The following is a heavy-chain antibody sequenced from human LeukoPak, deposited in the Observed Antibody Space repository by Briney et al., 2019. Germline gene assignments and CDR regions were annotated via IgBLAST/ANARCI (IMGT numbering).Heavy chain of an antibody. D-gene: IGHD1-7*01. J-gene: IGHJ3*02. CDR1: GCTFSHYA. V-gene: IGHV1-69*13. CDR3: ARSRTTPHDAFDI. CDR2: IIHIFGTA. Sequence: SSVTVSCQPSGCTFSHYAISWVRQAPGQGLEGRGGIIHIFGTANYAQKFQGRVTITADESTSTAYMELSSLRSEDTAVYYCARSRTTPHDAFDIWGQGTMVTVSS.